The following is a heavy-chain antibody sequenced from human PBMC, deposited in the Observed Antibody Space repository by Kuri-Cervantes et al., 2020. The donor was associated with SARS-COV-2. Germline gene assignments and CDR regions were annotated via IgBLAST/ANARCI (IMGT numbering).Heavy chain of an antibody. J-gene: IGHJ4*02. Sequence: GGSLRLSCAASGFTFSSYAMHWVRQAPGKGLEWVAVISYDGSNKYYADSVKGRFTISRDNSKNTLYLQMNSLRAEDTAVYYCARGRAARYFDYRGQGTLVTVSS. CDR3: ARGRAARYFDY. CDR2: ISYDGSNK. CDR1: GFTFSSYA. D-gene: IGHD6-6*01. V-gene: IGHV3-30-3*01.